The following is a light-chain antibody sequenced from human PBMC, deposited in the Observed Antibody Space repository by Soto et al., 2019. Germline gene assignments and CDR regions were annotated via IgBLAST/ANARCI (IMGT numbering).Light chain of an antibody. Sequence: QSALTQPPSASGSPGQSGTISCTGTSSDVGAYKYVSWYQQHPGKAPKVMIYEVTKRPSGVPDRFSGSKSGNTASLTVSGLQAEDEAEYYCSSYGGSNNLYVYGTGTKVNVL. CDR2: EVT. CDR1: SSDVGAYKY. V-gene: IGLV2-8*01. CDR3: SSYGGSNNLYV. J-gene: IGLJ1*01.